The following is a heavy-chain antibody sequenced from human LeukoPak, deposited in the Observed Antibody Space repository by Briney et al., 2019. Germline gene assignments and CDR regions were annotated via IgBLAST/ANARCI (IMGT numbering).Heavy chain of an antibody. D-gene: IGHD6-25*01. CDR1: GGSISSSSYY. CDR3: ARGRSGASPTLN. Sequence: SETLSLTCTVSGGSISSSSYYWGWIRQPPGKGLEWIGSIYYSGSTYYNPSLKSRVTISVDTSKNQFSLKLSSVTAADTAVYYCARGRSGASPTLNWGQGTLVTVSS. J-gene: IGHJ4*02. V-gene: IGHV4-39*07. CDR2: IYYSGST.